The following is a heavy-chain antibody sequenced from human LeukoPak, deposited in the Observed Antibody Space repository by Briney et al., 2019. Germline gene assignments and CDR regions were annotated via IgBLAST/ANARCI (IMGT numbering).Heavy chain of an antibody. J-gene: IGHJ4*02. CDR3: AKDSAPYSGNTFYFDY. D-gene: IGHD1-7*01. V-gene: IGHV3-23*01. CDR2: MSGSGMTP. CDR1: GFTFSSYA. Sequence: GGSLRLSCAASGFTFSSYAISWVRQAPGKGLEWVSTMSGSGMTPKYADSVKGRFTISRDNSNNTLYLQMNSLRAEDTAVYYCAKDSAPYSGNTFYFDYWGQGTLVTVSS.